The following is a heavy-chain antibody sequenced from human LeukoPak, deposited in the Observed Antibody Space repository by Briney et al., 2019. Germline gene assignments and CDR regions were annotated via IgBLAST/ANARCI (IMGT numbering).Heavy chain of an antibody. V-gene: IGHV2-70*11. Sequence: SGPTLVNPTQTLTLTCTFSGFSLSTSGVCVSWIRQPPGKALEWLARIDWDDDKYYRTSLKTRLTISKDTSKNQVVLTMTNMDPVDTATYYCARASIVGATTYYYYYYYMDVWGKGTTVTVSS. CDR3: ARASIVGATTYYYYYYYMDV. J-gene: IGHJ6*03. D-gene: IGHD1-26*01. CDR1: GFSLSTSGVC. CDR2: IDWDDDK.